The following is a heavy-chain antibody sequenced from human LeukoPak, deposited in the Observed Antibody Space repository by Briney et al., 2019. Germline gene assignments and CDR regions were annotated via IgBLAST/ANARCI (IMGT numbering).Heavy chain of an antibody. D-gene: IGHD6-19*01. CDR1: GFTFSSYS. V-gene: IGHV3-21*01. CDR3: ARVGIAVADYYYYGMDV. CDR2: ISSSSSYI. J-gene: IGHJ6*02. Sequence: GGSLRPSCAASGFTFSSYSMNWVRQAPGKGLEWVSSISSSSSYIYYADSVKGRFTISRDNAKNSLYLQMNSLRAEDTAVYYCARVGIAVADYYYYGMDVWGQGTTVTVSS.